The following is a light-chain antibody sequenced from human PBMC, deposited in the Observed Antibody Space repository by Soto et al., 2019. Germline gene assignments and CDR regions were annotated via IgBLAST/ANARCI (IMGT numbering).Light chain of an antibody. J-gene: IGLJ1*01. V-gene: IGLV2-23*01. CDR1: SSDVGGYDR. CDR3: CSYAGSSTPSYV. Sequence: QSALTQPPSASGSPGQSVTISCTGTSSDVGGYDRVSWFQQHPGKAPKLMIYEGSQRPSGVSNRFSGSKSGNTASLTISGLQAEDEADYYCCSYAGSSTPSYVFGSGTKLTVL. CDR2: EGS.